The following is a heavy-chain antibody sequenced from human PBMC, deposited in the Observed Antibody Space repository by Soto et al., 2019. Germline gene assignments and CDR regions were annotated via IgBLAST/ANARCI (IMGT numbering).Heavy chain of an antibody. CDR2: IIPILGIA. CDR3: AREGREVFLDRLFDY. J-gene: IGHJ4*02. V-gene: IGHV1-69*04. D-gene: IGHD3-16*01. Sequence: AVKVSCKASGCTFSSYTSSWVRQAPGQGLEWMGRIIPILGIANYAQKFQGRVTITADKSTSTAYMELISLRSEDTAVYYCAREGREVFLDRLFDYWGQGTLVTVSS. CDR1: GCTFSSYT.